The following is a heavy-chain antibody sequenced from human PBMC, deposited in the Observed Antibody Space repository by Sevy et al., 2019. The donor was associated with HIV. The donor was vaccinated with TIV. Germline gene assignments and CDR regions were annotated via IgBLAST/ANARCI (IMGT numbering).Heavy chain of an antibody. J-gene: IGHJ6*02. CDR3: ARDRDGSGSSGGYGMDV. Sequence: GGSLRLSCVGSGITFSYYSMNWVRQAPGKGLEWVSSISSSSSNIYYEDSLKGRFTISRDNAKKSLYLQMNSLRAEDTAVYYCARDRDGSGSSGGYGMDVWGQGTTVTVS. D-gene: IGHD3-10*01. CDR1: GITFSYYS. CDR2: ISSSSSNI. V-gene: IGHV3-21*01.